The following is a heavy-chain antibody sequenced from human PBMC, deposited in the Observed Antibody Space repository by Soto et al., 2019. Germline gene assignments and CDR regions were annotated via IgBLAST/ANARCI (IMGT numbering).Heavy chain of an antibody. V-gene: IGHV4-34*01. Sequence: SETLSLTCAVYGGSFSGYYWSWIRQPPGKGLEWIGEINHSGSTNYNPSLKSRVTISVDTSKNQFSLKLSSVTAADTAVYYCARGGTMVRGVPSGLDGGKGQDVLGMDVWGQGTTVTVSS. CDR2: INHSGST. CDR1: GGSFSGYY. J-gene: IGHJ6*02. CDR3: ARGGTMVRGVPSGLDGGKGQDVLGMDV. D-gene: IGHD3-10*01.